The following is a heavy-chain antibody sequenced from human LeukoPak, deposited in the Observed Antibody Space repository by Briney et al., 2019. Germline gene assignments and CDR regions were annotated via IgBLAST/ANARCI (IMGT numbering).Heavy chain of an antibody. D-gene: IGHD4-17*01. J-gene: IGHJ4*02. CDR1: GGSISSGDYY. CDR3: ARDGSGYGEFDY. Sequence: NPSQTLSLTCTVSGGSISSGDYYWSWIRQPPGKGLEWIGYIYYSGSTYYNPSLKSRVTISVDTSKNQFSLKLSSVTAADTAVYYCARDGSGYGEFDYWGQGTLVTVSS. V-gene: IGHV4-30-4*01. CDR2: IYYSGST.